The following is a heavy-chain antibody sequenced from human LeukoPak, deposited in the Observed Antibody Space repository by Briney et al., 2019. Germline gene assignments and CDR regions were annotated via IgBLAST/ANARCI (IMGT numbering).Heavy chain of an antibody. V-gene: IGHV3-23*01. J-gene: IGHJ4*02. CDR1: GFTFSSYA. CDR3: AKDSSEHSYYYDSSGYYLDY. Sequence: GGSLRLSCAASGFTFSSYAMSWVRQAPGKGLEWVSAISGSGGSTYYADSVKGRFTISRDNSKNTLYLQMNSLRAEDTAVYYCAKDSSEHSYYYDSSGYYLDYWGRGTLVTVSS. CDR2: ISGSGGST. D-gene: IGHD3-22*01.